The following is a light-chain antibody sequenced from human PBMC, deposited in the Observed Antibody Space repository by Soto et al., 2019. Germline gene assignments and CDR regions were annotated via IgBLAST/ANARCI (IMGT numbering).Light chain of an antibody. CDR3: SSFPSTTHVV. J-gene: IGLJ2*01. V-gene: IGLV2-14*03. Sequence: QSALTQPPSASGSPGQSVTISCTGTSSDIGSSKYVSWYRQNPGEVPKLMIYDVSFRPSGVSDRFSGSKSGNTASLTISGLQAEDEGDYYCSSFPSTTHVVFGGGTQLTVL. CDR2: DVS. CDR1: SSDIGSSKY.